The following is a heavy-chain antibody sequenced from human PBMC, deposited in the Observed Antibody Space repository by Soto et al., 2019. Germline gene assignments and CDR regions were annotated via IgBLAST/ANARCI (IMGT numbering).Heavy chain of an antibody. CDR2: IIPIFGTA. D-gene: IGHD2-2*01. CDR1: GGTFSSYA. Sequence: SVKVSCKASGGTFSSYAISWVRQAPGQGLEWMGGIIPIFGTANYAQKFQGRVTITADESTSTAYMELSSLRSEDTAVYYCGRDGEACSSTSCYPRPNWFDPWGQGTLVTVS. V-gene: IGHV1-69*13. J-gene: IGHJ5*02. CDR3: GRDGEACSSTSCYPRPNWFDP.